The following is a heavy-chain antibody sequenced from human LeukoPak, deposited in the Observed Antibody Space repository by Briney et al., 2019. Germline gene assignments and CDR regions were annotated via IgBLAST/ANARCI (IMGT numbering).Heavy chain of an antibody. V-gene: IGHV4-31*03. J-gene: IGHJ4*02. D-gene: IGHD6-13*01. Sequence: KPSETLSLTCTVSGVSVSSGSYYWSWIRQHPGKGLEWIGYIYYSGSIYYNPSLKSRVTISVDTSKNQFSLKLSSVTAADTAVYYCARTNVDSSSWYRTHFDCWGQGTLVTVSS. CDR1: GVSVSSGSYY. CDR2: IYYSGSI. CDR3: ARTNVDSSSWYRTHFDC.